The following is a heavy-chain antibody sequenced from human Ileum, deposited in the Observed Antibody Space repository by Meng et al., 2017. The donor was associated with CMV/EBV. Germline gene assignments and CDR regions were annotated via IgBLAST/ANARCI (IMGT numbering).Heavy chain of an antibody. CDR2: VSHDGKKV. CDR1: GFTFSDAA. J-gene: IGHJ4*02. V-gene: IGHV3-30*04. Sequence: GQRWGSGGGLIQPGGSLRLSCAASGFTFSDAAMDWVRQAPGKGLEWVATVSHDGKKVFYRDTVEGRFTVSRDNSKNTLYLQMNSLGLEDTAVYYCARGYANFFNFWGPGALVTVSS. D-gene: IGHD3-16*01. CDR3: ARGYANFFNF.